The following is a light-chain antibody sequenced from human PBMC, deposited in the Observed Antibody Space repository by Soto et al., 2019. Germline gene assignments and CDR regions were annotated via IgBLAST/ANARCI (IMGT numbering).Light chain of an antibody. CDR3: QQYNNWRGT. CDR1: QSVNSN. J-gene: IGKJ1*01. CDR2: GAS. Sequence: EIVITQTPATLSVSPRGRAPLSCRPSQSVNSNVAWYQQTPGQAPMLLIYGASPRATGIPARFSGSGSGTEFTLTISSLQSEDFAVYCCQQYNNWRGTFGQGTKVDIK. V-gene: IGKV3-15*01.